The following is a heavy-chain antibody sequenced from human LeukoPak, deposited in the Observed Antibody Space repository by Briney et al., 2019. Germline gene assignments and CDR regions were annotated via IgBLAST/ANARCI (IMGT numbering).Heavy chain of an antibody. Sequence: GGSLRLSCSASGFTFSDYDMNWVRQAPGKGLEWVSPISYLSSHVYYGDSVKGRFSISRDNAKNSLYLQMNSLGAEDTAIYYCGRAFPPLRTSSAGDLWGQGILVTVSS. CDR1: GFTFSDYD. D-gene: IGHD3-16*01. V-gene: IGHV3-21*01. J-gene: IGHJ4*02. CDR2: ISYLSSHV. CDR3: GRAFPPLRTSSAGDL.